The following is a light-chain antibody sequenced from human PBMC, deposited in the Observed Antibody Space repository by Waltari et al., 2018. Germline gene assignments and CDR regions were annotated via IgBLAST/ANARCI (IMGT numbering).Light chain of an antibody. CDR1: SSDVAEPNY. Sequence: QSALTQPASVSGSPGQSITISCTGSSSDVAEPNYISWYQQHPDKAPRLMIYGVTNRPSGVSDRFSGSKSGNTASLTISGLQSEDEADYYCSSSTSSDTLVFGGGTKLSVL. CDR2: GVT. V-gene: IGLV2-14*01. CDR3: SSSTSSDTLV. J-gene: IGLJ3*02.